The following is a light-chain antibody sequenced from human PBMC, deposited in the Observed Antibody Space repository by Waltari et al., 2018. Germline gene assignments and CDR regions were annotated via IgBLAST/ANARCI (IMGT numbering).Light chain of an antibody. V-gene: IGLV1-51*02. Sequence: QSVLTQPPSVSAFPGHKVTISCSGRPSTIGNTGVYWYRQLPGSVPELLIYETNGRPTGTPDRFSASKSGTSATLDITGLQPGDEADYYCGTWDSSMAVWLFGGGTKLIV. CDR2: ETN. CDR3: GTWDSSMAVWL. CDR1: PSTIGNTG. J-gene: IGLJ3*02.